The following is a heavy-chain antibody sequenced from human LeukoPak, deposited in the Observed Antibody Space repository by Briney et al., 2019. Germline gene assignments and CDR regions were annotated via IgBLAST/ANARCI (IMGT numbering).Heavy chain of an antibody. CDR2: ISAGGGST. CDR3: GTLGTGPTD. J-gene: IGHJ4*02. Sequence: GGSLRLSCTASGSTFSSYAMSWVRQAPGKGLEYVSTISAGGGSTFYADSMKGRFTISRDNAKNSLYLQMNSLRAEDTAVYYCGTLGTGPTDWGQGTLVTVSS. CDR1: GSTFSSYA. V-gene: IGHV3-23*01. D-gene: IGHD1-26*01.